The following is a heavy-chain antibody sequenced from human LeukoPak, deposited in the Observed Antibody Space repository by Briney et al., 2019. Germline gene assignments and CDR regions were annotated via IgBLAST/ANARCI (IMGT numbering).Heavy chain of an antibody. CDR1: GYTFSTDS. CDR3: ARRFDS. Sequence: GGTLRLSCAASGYTFSTDSMNWVRQAPGQGLEWVSYISDDSGTIYYADSVKGRFTISRDNAKNALYLQMNSLRAEDTAVYYCARRFDSWGQGTLVTVSS. V-gene: IGHV3-48*01. CDR2: ISDDSGTI. J-gene: IGHJ4*02.